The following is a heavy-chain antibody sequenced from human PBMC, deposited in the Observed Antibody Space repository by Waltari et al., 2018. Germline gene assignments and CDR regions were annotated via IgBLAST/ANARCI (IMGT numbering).Heavy chain of an antibody. CDR2: ITPNSGVT. V-gene: IGHV1-2*02. D-gene: IGHD3-16*01. CDR1: GYTFTGYY. CDR3: ASDSLGGA. J-gene: IGHJ4*02. Sequence: QVQLVQSGAEVKKPGASVKVSCKASGYTFTGYYRHWVRQGPGQVLEWREWITPNSGVTKYAQKFQGRVTMTRDTSISTAYMEQSRLRSDDTAVYYCASDSLGGAWGQGTLVTVSS.